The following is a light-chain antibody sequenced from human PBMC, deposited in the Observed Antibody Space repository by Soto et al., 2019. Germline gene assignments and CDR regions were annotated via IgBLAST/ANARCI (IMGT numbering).Light chain of an antibody. CDR1: SSDVGGYNY. CDR3: ISYTSSSSSYV. CDR2: EVS. Sequence: QSVLTQPRSVSGSPGQSVTISCTGTSSDVGGYNYVSWYQQHPGKAPKLMIYEVSNRPSGVSNRFSGSKSGNTASLTISGLQAEDEADYYCISYTSSSSSYVFGTGTKVTVL. V-gene: IGLV2-14*01. J-gene: IGLJ1*01.